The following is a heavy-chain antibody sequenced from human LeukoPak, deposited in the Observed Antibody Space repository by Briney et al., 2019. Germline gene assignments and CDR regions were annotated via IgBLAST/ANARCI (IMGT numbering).Heavy chain of an antibody. V-gene: IGHV3-74*01. CDR3: ARGGDIVGATRSAFDI. J-gene: IGHJ3*02. D-gene: IGHD1-26*01. CDR1: GFTFSSYW. Sequence: GGSLRLSCAASGFTFSSYWMHWVRQAPGKGLVWVSRINSDGSSTSYADSVKGRFTISRDNSKNTLYLQMNSLRAEDTAVYYCARGGDIVGATRSAFDIWGQGTMVTVSS. CDR2: INSDGSST.